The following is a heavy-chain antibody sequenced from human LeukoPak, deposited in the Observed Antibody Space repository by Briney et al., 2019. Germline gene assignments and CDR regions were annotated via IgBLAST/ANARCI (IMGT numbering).Heavy chain of an antibody. CDR2: IYHSGST. V-gene: IGHV4-38-2*02. D-gene: IGHD3-22*01. CDR1: GYSISSGYY. J-gene: IGHJ3*02. CDR3: ACLTTADAFDI. Sequence: PSETLSLTCTVSGYSISSGYYWGWIRQPPGKGLECIGSIYHSGSTYYNPSLKSRVTISIDTSKNQFSLKLSSVTAADTAVYYCACLTTADAFDIWGQGTMVTVSS.